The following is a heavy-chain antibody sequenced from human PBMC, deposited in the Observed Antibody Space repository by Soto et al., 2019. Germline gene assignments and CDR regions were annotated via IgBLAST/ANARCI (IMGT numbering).Heavy chain of an antibody. V-gene: IGHV1-18*01. CDR2: ISGYNGDT. D-gene: IGHD2-8*01. J-gene: IGHJ6*02. CDR3: AKNGQPPYYYYGLDV. CDR1: GYTFTRYG. Sequence: QGQLVQSEAEVKKPGASVKVSCKASGYTFTRYGISWVRQAPGQGLEWMGWISGYNGDTTYAQKFQGRVTMTIDTSTSTAYMELRSLTSDDTAVYYCAKNGQPPYYYYGLDVWGQGTMVTVSS.